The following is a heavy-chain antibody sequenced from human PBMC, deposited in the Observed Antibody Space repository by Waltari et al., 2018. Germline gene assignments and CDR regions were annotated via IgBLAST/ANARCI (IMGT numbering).Heavy chain of an antibody. CDR2: ISYDGSNK. V-gene: IGHV3-30*01. CDR3: ARAAGEYCSSTSCYIGGMDV. J-gene: IGHJ6*02. Sequence: QVQLVESGGGVVQPGRSLRLSCAASGFTFSSYAMHWVRQAPGKGLEWVAVISYDGSNKYYADSVKGRFTISRDNSKNTRYLQMNSLRAEDTAVYYGARAAGEYCSSTSCYIGGMDVWGQGTTVTVSS. CDR1: GFTFSSYA. D-gene: IGHD2-2*02.